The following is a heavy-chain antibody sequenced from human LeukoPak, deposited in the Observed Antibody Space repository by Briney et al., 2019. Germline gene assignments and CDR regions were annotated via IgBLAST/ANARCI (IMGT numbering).Heavy chain of an antibody. V-gene: IGHV3-23*01. CDR2: VSGGGTT. CDR3: ARGGVVVVAARGNYYYGMDV. D-gene: IGHD2-15*01. Sequence: GGSLRLSCAASGFSFSSYEMSWVRQAPGRGLEWVSAVSGGGTTWYADSVKGRFTISRDNSKNTLYLQVNSLRAEDTAIYYCARGGVVVVAARGNYYYGMDVWGQGTTVTVSS. J-gene: IGHJ6*02. CDR1: GFSFSSYE.